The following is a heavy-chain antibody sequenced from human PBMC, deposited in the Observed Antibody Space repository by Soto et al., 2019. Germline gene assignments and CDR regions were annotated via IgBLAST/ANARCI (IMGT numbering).Heavy chain of an antibody. J-gene: IGHJ4*02. V-gene: IGHV4-39*01. CDR2: IYYRGNT. CDR1: GDSINSDNYY. D-gene: IGHD2-21*01. Sequence: QLQLQESGPGLVKPSETLSLTCSVSGDSINSDNYYWGWIRQPPGKGLEWIGSIYYRGNTYYNPSLKARGTIPLDMSKFQCSRKLNSVTAADSAGYFCARLEGLATISYYFDYWGQGTLVTVSS. CDR3: ARLEGLATISYYFDY.